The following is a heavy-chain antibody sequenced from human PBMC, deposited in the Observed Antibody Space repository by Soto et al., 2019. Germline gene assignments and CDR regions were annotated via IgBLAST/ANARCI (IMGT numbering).Heavy chain of an antibody. J-gene: IGHJ6*02. CDR2: ISAYNGNT. V-gene: IGHV1-18*01. Sequence: QVQLVQSGAEVKKPGASVKVSCKASGYTFTSYGISWVRQAPGQGLEWMGWISAYNGNTNYAQKLQGRVTMTTDTATSTAYMELRSRRSDDTAVYYCARDQHIQGAAINYGMDVWGQGTTVTVSS. CDR3: ARDQHIQGAAINYGMDV. CDR1: GYTFTSYG. D-gene: IGHD6-25*01.